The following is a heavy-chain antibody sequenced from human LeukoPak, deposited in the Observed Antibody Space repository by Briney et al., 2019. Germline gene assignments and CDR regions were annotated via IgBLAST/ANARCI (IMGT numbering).Heavy chain of an antibody. J-gene: IGHJ6*03. D-gene: IGHD1-1*01. CDR2: LFHLYGTA. Sequence: SVNVSCKPSVYTFTNYAISWLRQPPRQGLDWVGGLFHLYGTAIYPHGPPIYAQKFQDRVTITTDGATTTAYMELSRLTSEDTAVYYCAREWSFRVLNDHYYFMDVWGKGTTVTVSS. V-gene: IGHV1-69*05. CDR1: VYTFTNYA. CDR3: AREWSFRVLNDHYYFMDV.